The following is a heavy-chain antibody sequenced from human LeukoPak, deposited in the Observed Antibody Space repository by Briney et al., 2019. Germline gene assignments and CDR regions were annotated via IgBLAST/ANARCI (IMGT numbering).Heavy chain of an antibody. CDR1: GYTFTSYD. Sequence: ASVTVSFTASGYTFTSYDINWVRQATGQGLEWMGWMNPNSGNTGYAQKFQGRVTMTRNTSISTAYMELSSLRSEDTAVYYCARWGRPLNYYDSSGLDYWGQGTLVTVSS. J-gene: IGHJ4*02. D-gene: IGHD3-22*01. CDR3: ARWGRPLNYYDSSGLDY. V-gene: IGHV1-8*01. CDR2: MNPNSGNT.